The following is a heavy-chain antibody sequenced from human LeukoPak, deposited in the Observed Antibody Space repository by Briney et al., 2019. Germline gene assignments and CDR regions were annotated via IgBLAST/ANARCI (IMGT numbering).Heavy chain of an antibody. CDR3: AKRKGYYDSSGYSSY. J-gene: IGHJ4*02. D-gene: IGHD3-22*01. V-gene: IGHV3-23*01. Sequence: HGGSLRLSSAASGFTSSSYAMSWVRQAPGKGLEWGSAISGSGGSTYYADSVKGRFTISRDNSKNTLYLQMNSLRAEDTAVYYCAKRKGYYDSSGYSSYWGQGTLVTVSS. CDR2: ISGSGGST. CDR1: GFTSSSYA.